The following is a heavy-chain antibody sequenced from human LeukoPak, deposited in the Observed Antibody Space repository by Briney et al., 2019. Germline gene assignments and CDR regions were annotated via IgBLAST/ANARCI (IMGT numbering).Heavy chain of an antibody. D-gene: IGHD5-18*01. CDR1: GFTFSNYW. CDR2: IKQDGSEK. V-gene: IGHV3-7*01. Sequence: PGGSLRLSCAASGFTFSNYWMNWVRQAPGKGLEWVANIKQDGSEKYYVDSVKGRFTISRDNAKNSLHLQMNSLRAEDTAVYYCAREKDTAFDYWGQGTPVTVSS. CDR3: AREKDTAFDY. J-gene: IGHJ4*02.